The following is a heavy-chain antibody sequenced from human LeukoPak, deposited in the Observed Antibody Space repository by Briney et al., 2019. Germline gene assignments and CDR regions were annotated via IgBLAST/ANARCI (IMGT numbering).Heavy chain of an antibody. J-gene: IGHJ4*02. CDR2: ISGSGGST. CDR3: AKDRGSGWPQFDY. CDR1: GFSFRSYA. V-gene: IGHV3-23*01. D-gene: IGHD6-19*01. Sequence: GVLRLSCAASGFSFRSYAMSLVRQAPGKGLEWVSAISGSGGSTYYADSVKGRFTISRDNSKNTLYLQMTSLRAEDTAVYYCAKDRGSGWPQFDYWGQGTLVTVSS.